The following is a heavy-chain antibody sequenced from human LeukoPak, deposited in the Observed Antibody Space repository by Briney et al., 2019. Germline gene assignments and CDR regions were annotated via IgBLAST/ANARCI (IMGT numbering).Heavy chain of an antibody. CDR2: ISSSGSTI. Sequence: GGSLRLSCAASGFTFSSYEMNWVRQAPGKGLEWVSYISSSGSTIHYAHSVKGRFTISRDNAKNSLYLQMNSRRAEDTAVYYCAREDYDILTGYFSNFDYWGQGTLVTVSS. V-gene: IGHV3-48*03. J-gene: IGHJ4*02. CDR1: GFTFSSYE. D-gene: IGHD3-9*01. CDR3: AREDYDILTGYFSNFDY.